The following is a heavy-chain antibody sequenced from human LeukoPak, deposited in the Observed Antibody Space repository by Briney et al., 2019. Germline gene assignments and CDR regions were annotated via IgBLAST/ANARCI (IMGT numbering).Heavy chain of an antibody. D-gene: IGHD5-24*01. CDR3: AKEGRSLQTY. J-gene: IGHJ4*02. V-gene: IGHV3-7*03. CDR2: IKEDGTET. CDR1: GFIFSSNW. Sequence: GGSLRLSCAASGFIFSSNWMSWVRLAPGKRLEWVANIKEDGTETYYVDSVKGRFTISRDNAKNSLYLQMNSLRVEDTAVYYCAKEGRSLQTYWGQGTLVTVSS.